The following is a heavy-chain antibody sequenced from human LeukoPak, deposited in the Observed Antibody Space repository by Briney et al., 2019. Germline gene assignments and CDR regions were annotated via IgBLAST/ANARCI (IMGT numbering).Heavy chain of an antibody. CDR1: GFTFTTYW. V-gene: IGHV3-74*01. Sequence: GGSLRLSCAASGFTFTTYWMHWVRQGPVKGLVWVSRINGDGSITNYADSVKGRFTISRDNSRNTLYLQMNSLRAEDTAVYYCAKIDGGPTVTRYFDYWGQGTLVTVSS. CDR2: INGDGSIT. J-gene: IGHJ4*02. CDR3: AKIDGGPTVTRYFDY. D-gene: IGHD4-17*01.